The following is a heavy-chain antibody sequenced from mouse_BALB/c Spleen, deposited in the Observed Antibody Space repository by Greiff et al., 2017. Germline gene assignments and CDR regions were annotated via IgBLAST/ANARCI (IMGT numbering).Heavy chain of an antibody. Sequence: VMLVESGGGLVQPGGSRKLSCAASGFTFSSFGMHWVRQAPEKGLEWVAYISSGSSTIYYADTVKGRFTISRDNPKNTLFLQMTSLRSEDTAMYYCARAPWGNYAMDYWGQGTSVTVSS. V-gene: IGHV5-17*02. CDR2: ISSGSSTI. CDR3: ARAPWGNYAMDY. CDR1: GFTFSSFG. J-gene: IGHJ4*01.